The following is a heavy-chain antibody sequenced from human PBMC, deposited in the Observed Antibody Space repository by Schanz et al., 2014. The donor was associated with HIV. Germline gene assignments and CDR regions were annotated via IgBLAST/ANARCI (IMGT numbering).Heavy chain of an antibody. CDR2: ISWNSGSI. Sequence: EVQVVESGGGLVKPGGSLRLSCAGSGFTFSTYSMNWVRRAPGKGLEWVSGISWNSGSIGYADSVKGRFTVSRDNAKNSLDLQMKSLRVEDTAVYYCARDTVRGVKDSMDVWGQGTTVTVSS. J-gene: IGHJ6*02. D-gene: IGHD3-10*01. CDR3: ARDTVRGVKDSMDV. V-gene: IGHV3-21*04. CDR1: GFTFSTYS.